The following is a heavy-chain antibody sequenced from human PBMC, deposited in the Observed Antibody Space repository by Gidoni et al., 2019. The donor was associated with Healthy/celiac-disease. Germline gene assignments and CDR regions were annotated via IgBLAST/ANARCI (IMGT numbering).Heavy chain of an antibody. CDR3: AKLPLGEQWLGSDY. V-gene: IGHV3-30*18. Sequence: QVQLVESGGGVVQPGRSLRLSCAASGFTFSSYGMHWVRQAPGKGLEWVAVISYDGSNKYYADSVKGRFTISRDNSKNTLYLQMNSLRAEDTAVYYCAKLPLGEQWLGSDYWGQGTLVTVSS. CDR2: ISYDGSNK. D-gene: IGHD6-19*01. J-gene: IGHJ4*02. CDR1: GFTFSSYG.